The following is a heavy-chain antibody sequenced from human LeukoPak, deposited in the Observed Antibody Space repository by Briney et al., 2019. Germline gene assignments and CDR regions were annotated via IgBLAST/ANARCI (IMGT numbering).Heavy chain of an antibody. Sequence: SETLSLTCTVSGGSISSGGYYWSWIRQHPGKGLEWIGYIYYSGSTYYNPSLKSRVTISVDTSKNQFSLKLSSVTAADTAVYYCARGGAVEDDYGDYVLHVWDYWGQGTLVTVSS. CDR1: GGSISSGGYY. CDR3: ARGGAVEDDYGDYVLHVWDY. V-gene: IGHV4-31*03. CDR2: IYYSGST. J-gene: IGHJ4*02. D-gene: IGHD4-17*01.